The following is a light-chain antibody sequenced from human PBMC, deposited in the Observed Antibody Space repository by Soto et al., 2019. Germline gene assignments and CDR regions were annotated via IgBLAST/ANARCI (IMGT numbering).Light chain of an antibody. J-gene: IGKJ1*01. Sequence: EIGLTQSQGTLSLSPGERATLSCRASQSVSNNYLAWYQQKPGQAPRLLIYDASNRATGIPDRFSGTGSGTDFTLTISRLEPEDFAVYYCQQYDSSPKTFGQGTKVDIK. CDR1: QSVSNNY. CDR2: DAS. CDR3: QQYDSSPKT. V-gene: IGKV3-20*01.